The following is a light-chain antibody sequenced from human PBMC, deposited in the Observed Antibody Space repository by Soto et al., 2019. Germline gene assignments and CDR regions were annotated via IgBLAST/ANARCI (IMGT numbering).Light chain of an antibody. CDR1: RNDIGTYNL. CDR2: EGN. CDR3: CSYTDGSSLL. J-gene: IGLJ3*02. Sequence: QSALTQPASVSESPGQSISISCGGGRNDIGTYNLVSWYQQHPGKAPKLIIYEGNKRPSGVSNRVSVSRSGNTASLTISGLHAEDEADYYCCSYTDGSSLLFGGGTKLTVL. V-gene: IGLV2-23*01.